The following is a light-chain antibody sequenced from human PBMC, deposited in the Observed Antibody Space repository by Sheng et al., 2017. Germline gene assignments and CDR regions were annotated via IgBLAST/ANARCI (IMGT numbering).Light chain of an antibody. CDR2: DTS. Sequence: IQMTQSPSSLSASVGGRVTITCQASQDINNYLNWYQQKPGKVPKLLIYDTSNLKTGVPSRFSGSGSGTEFTFTISSLQPEDIATYYCQQYDNLPLTFGGGTKVQIK. CDR3: QQYDNLPLT. V-gene: IGKV1-33*01. J-gene: IGKJ4*01. CDR1: QDINNY.